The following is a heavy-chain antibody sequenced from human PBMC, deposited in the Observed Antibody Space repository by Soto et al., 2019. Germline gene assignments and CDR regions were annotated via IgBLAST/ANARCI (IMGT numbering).Heavy chain of an antibody. CDR2: IYYSGST. D-gene: IGHD6-19*01. CDR3: ATDSSGHQSN. V-gene: IGHV4-39*01. CDR1: GGSISSSSYY. J-gene: IGHJ4*02. Sequence: SETLSLTCTVSGGSISSSSYYWGWIRQPPGKGLEWIGSIYYSGSTYYNPSLKSRVTISVDTSKNQFSLKLSSVTAADTAVYYCATDSSGHQSNWGQGTLVTVSS.